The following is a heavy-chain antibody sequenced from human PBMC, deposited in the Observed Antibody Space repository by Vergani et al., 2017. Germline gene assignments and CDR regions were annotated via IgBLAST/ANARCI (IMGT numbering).Heavy chain of an antibody. CDR2: ISSSSSYI. CDR3: AKGDHQRNLYCSGGSCYFDY. D-gene: IGHD2-15*01. J-gene: IGHJ4*02. Sequence: VQLVESGGGVVQPGRSLRLSCAASGFTFSSYSMNWVRQAPGKGLEWVSSISSSSSYIYYADSVKGRFTISRDNSKNTLYLQMNSLRAEDTAVYYCAKGDHQRNLYCSGGSCYFDYWGQGTLVTVSS. CDR1: GFTFSSYS. V-gene: IGHV3-21*04.